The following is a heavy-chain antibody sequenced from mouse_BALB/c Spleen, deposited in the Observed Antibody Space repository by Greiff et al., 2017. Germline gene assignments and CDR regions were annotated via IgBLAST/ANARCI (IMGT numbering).Heavy chain of an antibody. J-gene: IGHJ3*01. D-gene: IGHD1-2*01. V-gene: IGHV5-17*02. CDR2: ISSGSSTI. CDR3: ARHYYGAWFAD. CDR1: GFTFSSFG. Sequence: EVQLVESGGGLVQPGGSRKLSCAASGFTFSSFGMHWVRQAPEKGLEWVAYISSGSSTIYYADTVKGRFTISRDTPKNPLFLQMTSLRSEDTAMYYCARHYYGAWFADWGQGTLVTVSA.